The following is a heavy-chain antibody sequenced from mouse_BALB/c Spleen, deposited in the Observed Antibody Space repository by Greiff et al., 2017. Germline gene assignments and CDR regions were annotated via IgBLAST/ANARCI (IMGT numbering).Heavy chain of an antibody. CDR2: ISYSGST. CDR3: ARSGDPLFAY. D-gene: IGHD3-1*01. Sequence: VQLQQSGPGLVKPSQSLSLTCTVTGYSITSDYAWNWIRQFPGNKLEWMGYISYSGSTSYNPSLKSRISITRDTSKNQFFLQLNSVTTEDTATYYCARSGDPLFAYWGQGTLVTVSA. CDR1: GYSITSDYA. J-gene: IGHJ3*01. V-gene: IGHV3-2*02.